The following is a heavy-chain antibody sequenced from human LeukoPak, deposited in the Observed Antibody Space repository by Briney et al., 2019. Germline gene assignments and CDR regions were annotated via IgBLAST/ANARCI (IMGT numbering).Heavy chain of an antibody. CDR2: ISSSSSYI. CDR1: GFTFSSYS. J-gene: IGHJ4*02. D-gene: IGHD2-15*01. CDR3: AREGWRGYCSGGSCYYFDY. V-gene: IGHV3-21*01. Sequence: PGGSLRLSCAASGFTFSSYSMNWVRQAPGKGLEWVSSISSSSSYIYYADSVKGRFTISRDNAKNSLYLQTNSLRAEDTAVYYCAREGWRGYCSGGSCYYFDYWGQGTLVTVSS.